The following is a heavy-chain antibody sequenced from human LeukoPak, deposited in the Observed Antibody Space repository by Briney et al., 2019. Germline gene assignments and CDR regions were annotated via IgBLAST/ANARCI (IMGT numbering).Heavy chain of an antibody. CDR2: INHSGST. CDR1: GGSFSGYY. CDR3: ARGYYGSGSYSGRKDYYYMDV. Sequence: SETLSLTCAVYGGSFSGYYWSWIRQPPGKGLEWIGEINHSGSTNYNPSLKSRVTISVDTSKNQFSLKLSSVTAADTAVYYCARGYYGSGSYSGRKDYYYMDVWGKGTTVTISS. J-gene: IGHJ6*03. D-gene: IGHD3-10*01. V-gene: IGHV4-34*01.